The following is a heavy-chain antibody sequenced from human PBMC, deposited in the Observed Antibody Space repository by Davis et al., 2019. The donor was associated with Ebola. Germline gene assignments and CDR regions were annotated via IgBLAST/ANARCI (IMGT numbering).Heavy chain of an antibody. Sequence: GESLKISCAASGFTFSSYSMNWVRQAPGKGLEWVANIKQDGSEKYYVDSVKGRFTISRDNAKNSLYLQMNSLRAEDTAVYYCARDSGFLEWHIPRGWFDPWGQGTLVTVSS. V-gene: IGHV3-7*01. CDR3: ARDSGFLEWHIPRGWFDP. J-gene: IGHJ5*02. CDR1: GFTFSSYS. D-gene: IGHD3-3*01. CDR2: IKQDGSEK.